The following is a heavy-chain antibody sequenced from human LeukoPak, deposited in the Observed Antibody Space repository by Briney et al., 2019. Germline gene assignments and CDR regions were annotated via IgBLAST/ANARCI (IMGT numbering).Heavy chain of an antibody. Sequence: GGSLRLSCAASGFTFSSYSMNWVRQVPGKGLECLANIKEDGSGTYYADSVKGRFTISRDNPKNLLFLQINSLRVEDTAVYYCARETPRREETRDGYRWGQGTVVTVSS. CDR2: IKEDGSGT. J-gene: IGHJ4*02. V-gene: IGHV3-7*01. CDR3: ARETPRREETRDGYR. D-gene: IGHD5-24*01. CDR1: GFTFSSYS.